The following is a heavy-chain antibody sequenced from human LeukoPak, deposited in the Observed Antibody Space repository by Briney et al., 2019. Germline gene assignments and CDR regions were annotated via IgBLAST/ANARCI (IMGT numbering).Heavy chain of an antibody. D-gene: IGHD1-26*01. CDR2: IYNGVNT. CDR3: ARSRAFNSGAFDP. CDR1: GASVSSASY. V-gene: IGHV4-61*01. Sequence: SEILSLTCTVSGASVSSASYWTWIRQPPGKGVEWIAHIYNGVNTNYNPSLKSRVTISVDTSKNQFSLRLNSVTAADTAVYYCARSRAFNSGAFDPWGQGSLVTVSS. J-gene: IGHJ5*02.